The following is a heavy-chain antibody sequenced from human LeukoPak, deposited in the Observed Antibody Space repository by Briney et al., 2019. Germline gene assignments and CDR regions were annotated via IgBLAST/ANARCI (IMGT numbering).Heavy chain of an antibody. J-gene: IGHJ6*02. CDR1: GGSISSSNW. V-gene: IGHV4-4*02. D-gene: IGHD4-17*01. Sequence: SGTLSLTCAVSGGSISSSNWWSWVRQPPGKGLEWIGEIYHSGSTNYNPSLKSRVTISVDKSKNQFSLKLSSVTAADTAVYYCARVDGDYVAWVDSSPYYYGMDVWGQGTTVTVSS. CDR2: IYHSGST. CDR3: ARVDGDYVAWVDSSPYYYGMDV.